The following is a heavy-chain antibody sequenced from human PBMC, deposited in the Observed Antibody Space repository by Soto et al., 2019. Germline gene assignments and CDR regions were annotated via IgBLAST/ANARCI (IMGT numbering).Heavy chain of an antibody. CDR2: INPSGGST. D-gene: IGHD2-8*01. CDR1: GYTFTSYY. J-gene: IGHJ4*02. CDR3: ARPPYPGCINAVCYPLDY. V-gene: IGHV1-46*01. Sequence: QVQLVQSGAEVKKPGASVKISCKASGYTFTSYYMHWVRQAPGQGLEWMGIINPSGGSTNYAQKLQGRVDMTRDTSTSTVYMERNSLRSEDTAVYYCARPPYPGCINAVCYPLDYWGQGTLVTVSS.